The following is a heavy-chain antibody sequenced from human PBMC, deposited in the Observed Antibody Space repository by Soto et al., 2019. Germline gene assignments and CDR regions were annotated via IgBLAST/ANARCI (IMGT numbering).Heavy chain of an antibody. J-gene: IGHJ4*02. CDR1: GGSILNYY. V-gene: IGHV4-59*08. CDR2: IYYSGST. Sequence: PSETLFLTCMVSGGSILNYYWSWIRQPPGKGLEWIGYIYYSGSTNYNPSLTSRVTISVDTSKNQFSLKLSSVTAADTAVYYCARHRYSYGVYYFDYWGQGTLVTV. D-gene: IGHD5-18*01. CDR3: ARHRYSYGVYYFDY.